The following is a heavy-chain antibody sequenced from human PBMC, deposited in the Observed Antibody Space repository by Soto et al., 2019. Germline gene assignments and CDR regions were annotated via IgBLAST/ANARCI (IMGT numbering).Heavy chain of an antibody. CDR3: ARDRRDWNSQTYGMDV. J-gene: IGHJ6*02. CDR1: GLTVSTNF. D-gene: IGHD2-21*02. V-gene: IGHV3-53*01. Sequence: EVQLVESGGGLIQPGGSLRLSCAASGLTVSTNFMSWVRQAPGKGLEWGSVLYSGGDSDYADSVKGRVTISRDDSKNTLYLQMNSLRAEDKAVYFCARDRRDWNSQTYGMDVWGQGTTVTVSS. CDR2: LYSGGDS.